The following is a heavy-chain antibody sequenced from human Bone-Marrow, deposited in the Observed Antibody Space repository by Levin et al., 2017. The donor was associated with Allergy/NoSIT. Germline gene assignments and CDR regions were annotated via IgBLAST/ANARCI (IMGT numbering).Heavy chain of an antibody. J-gene: IGHJ4*02. CDR1: GGSISSSGYH. CDR2: ISYRGST. CDR3: ARLDGYSFDY. D-gene: IGHD1-1*01. V-gene: IGHV4-31*03. Sequence: SPTLSLTCTVSGGSISSSGYHWPWLRQYPNKGLEWIGYISYRGSTYFNPSLKSRLTMSIDTSEQHFSLNLTSVSAADTAIYYCARLDGYSFDYWGQGALVTVSS.